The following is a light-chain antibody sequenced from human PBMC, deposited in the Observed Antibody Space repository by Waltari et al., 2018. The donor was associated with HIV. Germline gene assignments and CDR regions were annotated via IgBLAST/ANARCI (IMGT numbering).Light chain of an antibody. CDR1: NSDVGAFDF. V-gene: IGLV2-14*01. CDR2: GAF. CDR3: CSYSNNIAPFSV. Sequence: QSGLTQPVSVSASPGESVTISCTGSNSDVGAFDFVSWYQQRPGKAPTLLLYGAFYRAAGASHRFSGSTSGNTASLTISGLRTDDEGDYYCCSYSNNIAPFSVFGTGT. J-gene: IGLJ1*01.